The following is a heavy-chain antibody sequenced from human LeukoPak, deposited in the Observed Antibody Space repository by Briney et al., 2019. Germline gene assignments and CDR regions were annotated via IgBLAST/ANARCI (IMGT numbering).Heavy chain of an antibody. D-gene: IGHD3-10*01. CDR2: IYHSGST. J-gene: IGHJ3*02. CDR3: ARDSYGSGSWAFDT. CDR1: GGSISSGGYS. Sequence: PSQTLSLTCAVSGGSISSGGYSWSWIRQPPGKGLEWIGYIYHSGSTYYNPSLKSRVTISVDRSKNQFSLKLSSVTAADTAVYYCARDSYGSGSWAFDTWGQGTMVTVSS. V-gene: IGHV4-30-2*01.